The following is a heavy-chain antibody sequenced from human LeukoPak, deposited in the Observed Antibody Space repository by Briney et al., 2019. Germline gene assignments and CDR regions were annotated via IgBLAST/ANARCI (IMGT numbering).Heavy chain of an antibody. D-gene: IGHD5-18*01. CDR3: ARGRGYSRPFDY. J-gene: IGHJ4*02. V-gene: IGHV1-69*13. Sequence: SVEVSCKASGGTFSSYAISWVRQAPGQGLEWMGGIIPIFGTANYAQKFQGRVTITADESTSTAYMELSSLRSEDTAVYYCARGRGYSRPFDYWGQGTLVTVSS. CDR2: IIPIFGTA. CDR1: GGTFSSYA.